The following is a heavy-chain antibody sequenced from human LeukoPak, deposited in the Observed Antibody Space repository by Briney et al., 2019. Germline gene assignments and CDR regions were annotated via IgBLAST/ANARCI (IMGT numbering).Heavy chain of an antibody. CDR1: GFTSSNAW. CDR2: IKSKTDGGTT. Sequence: GGSLRLSCAASGFTSSNAWMSWVRQAPGKGLEWVGRIKSKTDGGTTDYAAPVKGRFTISRGDSKNTLYLQMNSLKTEDTAVYYCTTVSSWYGGDYYYGMDVWGKGTTVTVSS. V-gene: IGHV3-15*01. CDR3: TTVSSWYGGDYYYGMDV. J-gene: IGHJ6*04. D-gene: IGHD6-13*01.